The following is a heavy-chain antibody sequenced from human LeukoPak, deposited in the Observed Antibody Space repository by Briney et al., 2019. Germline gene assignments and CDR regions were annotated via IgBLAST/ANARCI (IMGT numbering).Heavy chain of an antibody. V-gene: IGHV3-13*01. D-gene: IGHD1-1*01. CDR1: GFTFSNYG. CDR3: ARVAKERVGGVYYFDY. Sequence: GRSLRPSCAASGFTFSNYGMHWVRQATGNCLEWVSAIGAAGDTYYTGSVKGRFTISRENAKNSLYLKMNSLRAGDTAVYYCARVAKERVGGVYYFDYWGQGTLVTVSS. J-gene: IGHJ4*02. CDR2: IGAAGDT.